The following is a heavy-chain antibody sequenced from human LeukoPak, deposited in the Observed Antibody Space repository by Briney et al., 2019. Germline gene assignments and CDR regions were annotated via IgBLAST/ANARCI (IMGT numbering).Heavy chain of an antibody. D-gene: IGHD6-19*01. Sequence: GGSLRLSCAASGFTFSSYAMSWVRQAPGKGLEWVSAISGSGGSTSYADSVKGRFPISRDNSKNTLYLQMNSLRAEDTAVYYCAKDRCSSGWYSDFDYWGQGTLVTVSS. CDR2: ISGSGGST. V-gene: IGHV3-23*01. J-gene: IGHJ4*02. CDR1: GFTFSSYA. CDR3: AKDRCSSGWYSDFDY.